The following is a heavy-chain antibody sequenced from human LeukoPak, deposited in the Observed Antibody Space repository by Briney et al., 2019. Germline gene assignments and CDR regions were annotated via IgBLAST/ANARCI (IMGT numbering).Heavy chain of an antibody. J-gene: IGHJ3*02. V-gene: IGHV3-23*01. D-gene: IGHD3-22*01. CDR1: GFTFSSYA. CDR3: ALPRHYCDSSGYYGAFDI. Sequence: GGSLRLSCAASGFTFSSYAMSWVRQAPGKGLEWVSAISGSGGSTYYADSVKGRFTISRDNSKNTLYLQMNSLRAEDTAVYYCALPRHYCDSSGYYGAFDIWGQGTMVTVSS. CDR2: ISGSGGST.